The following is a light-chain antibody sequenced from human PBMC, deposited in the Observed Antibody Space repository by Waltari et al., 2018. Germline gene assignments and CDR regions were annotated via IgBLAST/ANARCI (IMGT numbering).Light chain of an antibody. CDR1: SSDLGTYNV. CDR2: EVS. V-gene: IGLV2-23*02. Sequence: QSALTQPASVSGSPGQSITISCTGTSSDLGTYNVVSWYQQHPGKAPKLMIYEVSKRPSGVSNRFSGSKSGNTASLTISGLQAEDEADYYCCSYAGSSTWVFGGGTKLTVL. CDR3: CSYAGSSTWV. J-gene: IGLJ3*02.